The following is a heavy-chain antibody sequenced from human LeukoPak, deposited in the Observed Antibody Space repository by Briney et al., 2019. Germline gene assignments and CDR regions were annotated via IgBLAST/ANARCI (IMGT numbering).Heavy chain of an antibody. CDR2: ISSSGSTI. D-gene: IGHD2-21*02. CDR1: GFTFSSYE. Sequence: PGGSRRLSCAASGFTFSSYEMNWARQAPGKGLEWVSYISSSGSTIYYAYSVKGRFTISRDNAKNSLYLQMNSLRAEDTAVYYCARPNPYCGGDCYFDYWGQGTLVTVSS. J-gene: IGHJ4*02. CDR3: ARPNPYCGGDCYFDY. V-gene: IGHV3-48*03.